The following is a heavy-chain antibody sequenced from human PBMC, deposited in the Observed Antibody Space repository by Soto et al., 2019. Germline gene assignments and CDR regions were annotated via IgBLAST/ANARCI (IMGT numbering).Heavy chain of an antibody. CDR1: GFTFSSYG. J-gene: IGHJ3*02. V-gene: IGHV3-30*18. D-gene: IGHD3-22*01. CDR2: ISYDGSNK. Sequence: GGSLRLSCAASGFTFSSYGMHWVRQAPGKGLEWVAVISYDGSNKYYADSVKGRFTISRDNSKNTLYLQMNSLRAEDTAVYYCAKAAGYYYDTSGSSGGAFDIWGQGTMVTVSS. CDR3: AKAAGYYYDTSGSSGGAFDI.